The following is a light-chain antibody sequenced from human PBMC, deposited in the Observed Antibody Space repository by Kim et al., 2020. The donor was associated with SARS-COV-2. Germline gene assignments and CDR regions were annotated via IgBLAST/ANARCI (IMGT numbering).Light chain of an antibody. CDR1: NIGSKS. CDR2: YDS. CDR3: QVWDSSSDHHV. J-gene: IGLJ3*02. V-gene: IGLV3-21*04. Sequence: SYELTQPPSVSVAPGKTARITSGGNNIGSKSVHWYQQKPGQAPVLVIYYDSDRPSGIPERFSGSNSGNTATLTISRVEAGDEADYYCQVWDSSSDHHVFGGGTQLTVL.